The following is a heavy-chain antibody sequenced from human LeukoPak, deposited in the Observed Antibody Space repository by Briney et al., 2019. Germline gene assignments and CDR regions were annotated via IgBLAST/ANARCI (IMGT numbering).Heavy chain of an antibody. CDR2: ISSFSNFR. CDR1: GFTFSDYY. D-gene: IGHD3-10*01. J-gene: IGHJ4*02. CDR3: SKSLLWFGELNY. Sequence: PGGSLRLSCAASGFTFSDYYMSWIRQAPGKGLEWVSHISSFSNFRSYADSVKGRYTISRDNAKNSLYLQVNSLRAEDTAVYYCSKSLLWFGELNYWGQGTLVTVSS. V-gene: IGHV3-11*03.